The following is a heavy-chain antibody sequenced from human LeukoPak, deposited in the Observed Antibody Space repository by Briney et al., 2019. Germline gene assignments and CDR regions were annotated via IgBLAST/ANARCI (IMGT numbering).Heavy chain of an antibody. V-gene: IGHV3-30*04. CDR2: ISYDGSNK. D-gene: IGHD3-22*01. Sequence: PGGSPRLSCAASGFTFSSYAMHWVRQAPGKGLEWVAVISYDGSNKYYADSVKGRFTISRDNSKNTLYLQMNSLRAEDTAVYYCARAFKHYYYSSVPHYFDYWGQGTLVTVSS. CDR1: GFTFSSYA. CDR3: ARAFKHYYYSSVPHYFDY. J-gene: IGHJ4*02.